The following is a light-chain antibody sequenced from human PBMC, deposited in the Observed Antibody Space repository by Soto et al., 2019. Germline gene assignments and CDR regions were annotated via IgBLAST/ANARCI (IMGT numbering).Light chain of an antibody. V-gene: IGKV1-39*01. J-gene: IGKJ2*01. Sequence: DIQMTQSPSSLSASVGDRVTITCRASQTISTYLNWYQQKPGKAPRLLIYDASSLLSGVPSRFSGSGSGTDFTLTIASLQPEDFSTYYCQQSDSTSYTFGQGTKVDIK. CDR3: QQSDSTSYT. CDR2: DAS. CDR1: QTISTY.